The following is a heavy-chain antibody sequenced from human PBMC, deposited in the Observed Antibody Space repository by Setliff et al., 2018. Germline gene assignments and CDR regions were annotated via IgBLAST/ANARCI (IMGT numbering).Heavy chain of an antibody. CDR1: GYTFTDFG. V-gene: IGHV1-18*01. Sequence: GASVKVSCKASGYTFTDFGINWVRQAPGQGLEWMGWINNYNFNTNYAQKLQGRVTMTTDTSTSTAYMELGSLTTDDTAVYYCARVESMVRGKNILRHFDYWGQGIQVTVSS. CDR3: ARVESMVRGKNILRHFDY. CDR2: INNYNFNT. J-gene: IGHJ4*02. D-gene: IGHD3-10*01.